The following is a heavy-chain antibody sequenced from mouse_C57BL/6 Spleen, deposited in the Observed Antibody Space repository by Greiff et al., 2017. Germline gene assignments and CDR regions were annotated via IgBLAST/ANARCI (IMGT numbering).Heavy chain of an antibody. CDR3: QGLSYY. D-gene: IGHD6-5*01. CDR2: IRLKSDNYAT. V-gene: IGHV6-3*01. Sequence: EVKLQESGGGLVQPGGSMKLSCVASGFTFSNYWMNWVRQSPEKGLEWVAQIRLKSDNYATHYAESVKGRFTISRDDAKSSVYLQMNNLRAEDTGIYYCQGLSYYWGQGTSVTVSS. CDR1: GFTFSNYW. J-gene: IGHJ4*01.